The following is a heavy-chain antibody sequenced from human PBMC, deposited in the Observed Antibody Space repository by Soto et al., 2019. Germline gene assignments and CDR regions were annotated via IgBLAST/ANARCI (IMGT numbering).Heavy chain of an antibody. V-gene: IGHV3-21*01. CDR3: AGGFRNGFNV. J-gene: IGHJ6*02. D-gene: IGHD3-10*01. CDR1: GFTFSGYS. Sequence: EVQLVESGGGLVKPGGSLRLSCVAYGFTFSGYSINWVRQAPGKGLEWVSYISGTSIYIYYADSVKGRFTICRDNAKSAVHLKMNRLRAEATSVYSGAGGFRNGFNVWGQGTTVSVSS. CDR2: ISGTSIYI.